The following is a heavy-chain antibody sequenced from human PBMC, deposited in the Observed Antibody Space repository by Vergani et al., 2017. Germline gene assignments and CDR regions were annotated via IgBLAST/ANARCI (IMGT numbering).Heavy chain of an antibody. Sequence: QVQLVESGGGLVKPGGSLRLSCAASGFTFSDYYMSWIRQAPGKGLEWVSYISIISSYTNYADSVKGRFTISRDNAKNSLYLXMNSLRAEDTAVYYCARDGWLGAPDYWGQGTLVTVSS. CDR3: ARDGWLGAPDY. J-gene: IGHJ4*02. D-gene: IGHD3-22*01. CDR2: ISIISSYT. V-gene: IGHV3-11*06. CDR1: GFTFSDYY.